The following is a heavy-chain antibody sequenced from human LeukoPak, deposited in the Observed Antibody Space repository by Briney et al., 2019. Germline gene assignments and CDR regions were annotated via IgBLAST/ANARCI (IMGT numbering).Heavy chain of an antibody. CDR1: GFTFSSYG. CDR2: IWYDGSNK. Sequence: PGRSLRLSCVASGFTFSSYGMHWVRQAPGKGLEWVAVIWYDGSNKYYADSVKGRFTISRDNSKNTLYLQMNSLRAEDTAVYYCARDGGNYDILTGYYLFDYWGQGTLVTVSS. CDR3: ARDGGNYDILTGYYLFDY. D-gene: IGHD3-9*01. V-gene: IGHV3-33*01. J-gene: IGHJ4*02.